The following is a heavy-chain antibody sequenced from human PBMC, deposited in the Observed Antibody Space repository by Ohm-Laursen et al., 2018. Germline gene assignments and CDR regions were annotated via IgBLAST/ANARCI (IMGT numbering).Heavy chain of an antibody. V-gene: IGHV3-9*01. Sequence: SLRLSCTAPGFTFDDYAMHWVRQAPGKGLEWVSGISWNSGSIGYADSVKGRFTISRDNAKNSLYLQMNSLRAEDTALYYCAKDIAAAGPYYFDYWGQGTLVTVSS. CDR1: GFTFDDYA. D-gene: IGHD6-13*01. CDR2: ISWNSGSI. CDR3: AKDIAAAGPYYFDY. J-gene: IGHJ4*02.